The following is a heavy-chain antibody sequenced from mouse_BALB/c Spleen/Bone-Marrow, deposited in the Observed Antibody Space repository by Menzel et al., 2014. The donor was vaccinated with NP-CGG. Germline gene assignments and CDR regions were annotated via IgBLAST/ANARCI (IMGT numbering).Heavy chain of an antibody. CDR3: ARPYRYYFDY. Sequence: EVQGVESGGGLVQPGGSLKLSCAASGFTFSSYGMSWVRQTPDKRLELVATINSNGGSTYYPDSVKGRFTISRDNAKNTLYLQMSSLESEDTAMYYCARPYRYYFDYWGQGTTLTVSS. CDR2: INSNGGST. CDR1: GFTFSSYG. J-gene: IGHJ2*01. V-gene: IGHV5-6-3*01. D-gene: IGHD2-14*01.